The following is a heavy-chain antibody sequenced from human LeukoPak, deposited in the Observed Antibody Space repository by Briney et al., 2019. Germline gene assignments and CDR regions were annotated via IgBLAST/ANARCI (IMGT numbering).Heavy chain of an antibody. J-gene: IGHJ6*03. CDR2: IRAYNGNT. Sequence: ASVKVSCKASSYTFISYGINWVRQAPGQGLEWMGWIRAYNGNTNYAQKLQGRVTMTTDTSTSTAYMELRSLRSDDTAVYYCARGPGGRSGYYPLEDYYYYHYMDVWGKGTTVTVSS. V-gene: IGHV1-18*01. D-gene: IGHD3-22*01. CDR1: SYTFISYG. CDR3: ARGPGGRSGYYPLEDYYYYHYMDV.